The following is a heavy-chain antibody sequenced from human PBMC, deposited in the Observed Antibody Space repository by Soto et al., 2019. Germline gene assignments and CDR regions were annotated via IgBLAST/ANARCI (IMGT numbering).Heavy chain of an antibody. J-gene: IGHJ4*02. CDR3: ARDRGDYGNHAY. CDR2: IRGSSGTT. CDR1: GFTVMSYN. Sequence: EVQLVESGGCLVQPGGSLRLSCAASGFTVMSYNMPGVRQAPGKGLEWVSHIRGSSGTTYADSVKGRFTISRDNAENSLYLQMKSLRDDDTAVYYCARDRGDYGNHAYWGQATLVSVSS. V-gene: IGHV3-48*02. D-gene: IGHD4-17*01.